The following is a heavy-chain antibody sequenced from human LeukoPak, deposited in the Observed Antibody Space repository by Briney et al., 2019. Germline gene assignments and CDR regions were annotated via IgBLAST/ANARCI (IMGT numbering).Heavy chain of an antibody. D-gene: IGHD6-6*01. CDR3: ARGSAMAQKQLVRHFDS. CDR2: ISAYNGKT. Sequence: GASVKVSCKASGYTFTSYGISWVRQAPGQGLEWMGWISAYNGKTKYAQKLQDRVTMTTDTSTTTAYMEVRSLTSDDTAVYYCARGSAMAQKQLVRHFDSWGQGTLVIVSS. J-gene: IGHJ4*02. V-gene: IGHV1-18*01. CDR1: GYTFTSYG.